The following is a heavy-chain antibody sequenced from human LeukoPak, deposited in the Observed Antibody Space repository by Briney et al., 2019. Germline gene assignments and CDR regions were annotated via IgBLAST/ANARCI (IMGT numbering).Heavy chain of an antibody. V-gene: IGHV1-24*01. D-gene: IGHD3-9*01. Sequence: GASVKVSCKVSGYTLTESSMHWVRQAPGKGLEWMGGFDPEDGETIYAQKFQGRVTMTEDTSTDTAYMELSSMRSEDTAVYYCATKQTYYDILTGLTHNWFDPWGQGTLVTVPS. CDR1: GYTLTESS. CDR3: ATKQTYYDILTGLTHNWFDP. J-gene: IGHJ5*02. CDR2: FDPEDGET.